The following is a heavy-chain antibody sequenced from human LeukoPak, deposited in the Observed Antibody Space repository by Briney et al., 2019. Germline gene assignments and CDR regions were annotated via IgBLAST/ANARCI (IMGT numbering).Heavy chain of an antibody. CDR2: ISSSGST. J-gene: IGHJ6*03. CDR1: GDSISSGDYY. Sequence: SQTLSLTCTVSGDSISSGDYYWSWIRQPAGKGLEWIGRISSSGSTNYNPSLTSRVTISVDTSKNQFSLKLSSVTAADTAVYYCARHKDYYYSYMDVWGKGTTVTISS. V-gene: IGHV4-61*02. CDR3: ARHKDYYYSYMDV.